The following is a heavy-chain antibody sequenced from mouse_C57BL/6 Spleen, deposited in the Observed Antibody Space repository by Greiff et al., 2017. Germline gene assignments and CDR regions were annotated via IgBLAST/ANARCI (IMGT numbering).Heavy chain of an antibody. CDR3: ARQGYDYDSYYAMDY. Sequence: EVKLMESGGDLVKPGGSLKLSCASSGFTFSSSGMSLVRQTPDKRLEWVATSSSGGSYTYYPDSVKGRFTISRDNAKNTLYLRMSSLKSEDTAMYYCARQGYDYDSYYAMDYWGEGTSVTVSS. CDR1: GFTFSSSG. D-gene: IGHD2-4*01. CDR2: SSSGGSYT. V-gene: IGHV5-6*01. J-gene: IGHJ4*01.